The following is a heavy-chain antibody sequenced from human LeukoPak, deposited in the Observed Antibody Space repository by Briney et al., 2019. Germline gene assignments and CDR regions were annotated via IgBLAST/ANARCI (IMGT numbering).Heavy chain of an antibody. CDR2: IYYSGYT. V-gene: IGHV4-31*03. J-gene: IGHJ4*02. CDR3: ARSWDTAMVPFDY. Sequence: SETLSLTCTVPGGSISSGGYFWSCIRQQPGKGLEWIVYIYYSGYTSYNPSLKSRVTISVDTSKNHFSLKLSSVTAADTAVYYCARSWDTAMVPFDYWGQGTLVTVSS. D-gene: IGHD5-18*01. CDR1: GGSISSGGYF.